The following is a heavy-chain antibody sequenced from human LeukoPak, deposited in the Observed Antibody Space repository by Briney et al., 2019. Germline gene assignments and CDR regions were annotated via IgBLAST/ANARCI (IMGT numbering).Heavy chain of an antibody. CDR1: GFTFSSYA. CDR2: ISWNSGSR. CDR3: AKVGTARRYYYYGMDV. V-gene: IGHV3-9*01. Sequence: GSSLRLSCAASGFTFSSYAMHWVRQAPGKGLEWVSGISWNSGSRGYADSVKGRFTISRDNAKNSLYLQMNSLRAEDTALYYCAKVGTARRYYYYGMDVWGQGTTVTVSS. J-gene: IGHJ6*02. D-gene: IGHD2-21*02.